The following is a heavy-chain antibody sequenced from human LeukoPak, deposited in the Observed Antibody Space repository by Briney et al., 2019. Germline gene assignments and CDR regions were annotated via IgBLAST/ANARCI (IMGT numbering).Heavy chain of an antibody. CDR3: AKDPSYSREGVTFDY. CDR2: IRYDGSNK. D-gene: IGHD6-13*01. CDR1: GFTFSSYG. J-gene: IGHJ4*02. V-gene: IGHV3-30*02. Sequence: PGGSLRLSCAASGFTFSSYGMHWVRQAPGKGLEWVAFIRYDGSNKYYADSVKGRFTISRDNSKNTLYLQMNSLRAEDTAVYYCAKDPSYSREGVTFDYWGQGTLVTVSS.